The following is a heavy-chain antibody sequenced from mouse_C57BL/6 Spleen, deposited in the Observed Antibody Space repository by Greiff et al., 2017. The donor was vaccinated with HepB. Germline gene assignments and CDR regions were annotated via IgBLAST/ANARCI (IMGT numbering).Heavy chain of an antibody. Sequence: QVQLQQPGAELVKPGASVKLSCKASGYTFTSYWMHWVKQRPGQGLEWIGMIHPNSGSTNYNEKFKSKATLTVDKSSSTAYMQLSSLTSEDSAVYYCARWVITTVVNWYFDVWGTGTTVTVSS. D-gene: IGHD1-1*01. CDR3: ARWVITTVVNWYFDV. CDR2: IHPNSGST. V-gene: IGHV1-64*01. CDR1: GYTFTSYW. J-gene: IGHJ1*03.